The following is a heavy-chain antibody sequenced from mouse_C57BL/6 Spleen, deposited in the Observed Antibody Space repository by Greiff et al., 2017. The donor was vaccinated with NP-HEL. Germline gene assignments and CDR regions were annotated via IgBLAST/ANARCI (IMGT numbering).Heavy chain of an antibody. D-gene: IGHD2-1*01. CDR2: IDPNSGGT. CDR1: GYTFTSYW. CDR3: ARHEGNYDWYFDV. J-gene: IGHJ1*03. Sequence: VQLKQPGAELVKPGASVKLSCKASGYTFTSYWMHWVKQRPGRGLEWIGRIDPNSGGTKYNEKFKSKATLTVDKPSSTAYMQLSSLTSEDSAVYYCARHEGNYDWYFDVWGTGTTVTVSS. V-gene: IGHV1-72*01.